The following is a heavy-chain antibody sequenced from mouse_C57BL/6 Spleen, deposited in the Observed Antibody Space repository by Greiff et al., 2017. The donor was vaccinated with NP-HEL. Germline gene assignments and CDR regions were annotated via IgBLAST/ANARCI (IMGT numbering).Heavy chain of an antibody. Sequence: QVQLQQSGAELVKPGASVKLSCKASGYTFTSYWMHWVKQRPGQGLEWIGMIHPNSGSTNYNEKFKSKATLTVDKSSSTAYMQLSSLTSEDSAVYYCARSTGKGGEDYWGQGTTLTVSS. CDR1: GYTFTSYW. D-gene: IGHD4-1*01. J-gene: IGHJ2*01. CDR3: ARSTGKGGEDY. V-gene: IGHV1-64*01. CDR2: IHPNSGST.